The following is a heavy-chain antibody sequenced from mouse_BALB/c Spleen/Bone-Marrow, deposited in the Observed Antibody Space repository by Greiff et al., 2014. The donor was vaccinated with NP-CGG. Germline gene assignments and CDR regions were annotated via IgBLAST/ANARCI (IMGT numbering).Heavy chain of an antibody. CDR3: ASPIYYGNYGFAY. CDR2: ISPGSGSI. Sequence: QVQLKQSGAELMKPGASVKISCKATGYTFSSYWIEWVKQRPGHGLEWIGEISPGSGSIKYNEKFKGKATFTADTSSNTAYMQLSSLTSEDSAVYYCASPIYYGNYGFAYWGQGTLVTVSA. V-gene: IGHV1-9*01. D-gene: IGHD2-1*01. J-gene: IGHJ3*01. CDR1: GYTFSSYW.